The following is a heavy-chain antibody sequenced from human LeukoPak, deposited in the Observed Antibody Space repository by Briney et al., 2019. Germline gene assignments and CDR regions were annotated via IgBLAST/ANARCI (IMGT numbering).Heavy chain of an antibody. D-gene: IGHD1-26*01. J-gene: IGHJ4*02. V-gene: IGHV1-18*04. Sequence: ASVTVSCKASGYTFTSYYMHWVRQAPGQGLEWMGWISAYNGNTNYAQKLQGRVTMTTDTSTRIAYMELRSLRSDDTAVYYCARDRIVGPTYFDYWGQGNLVTVSS. CDR1: GYTFTSYY. CDR2: ISAYNGNT. CDR3: ARDRIVGPTYFDY.